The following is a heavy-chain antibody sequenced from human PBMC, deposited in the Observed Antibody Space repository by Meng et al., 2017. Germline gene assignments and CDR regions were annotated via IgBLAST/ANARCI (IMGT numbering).Heavy chain of an antibody. Sequence: QVQLQQWGAGLLKPSATLSLTCAVYGWSFSGYYLSWIRQPPGKGLEWIGKINHSVSTNYNPSLKSRVTISVDTSKNQFSLKLSSVTAADTAVYYCARGGYSSSGGARYEYFQHWGQGTLVTVSS. CDR1: GWSFSGYY. V-gene: IGHV4-34*01. CDR2: INHSVST. J-gene: IGHJ1*01. CDR3: ARGGYSSSGGARYEYFQH. D-gene: IGHD6-13*01.